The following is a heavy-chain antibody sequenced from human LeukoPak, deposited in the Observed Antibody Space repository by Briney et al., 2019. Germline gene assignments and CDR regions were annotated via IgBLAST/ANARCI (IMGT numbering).Heavy chain of an antibody. J-gene: IGHJ4*02. D-gene: IGHD3-22*01. CDR1: GYTFTGYY. CDR3: AVDYYDSSGYLPLDY. Sequence: GASVKVSCKASGYTFTGYYMHWVRQAPGQGLEWMGWISAYNGNTNYAQKLQGRVTMTTDTSTSTAYVELRSLRSDDTAVYYCAVDYYDSSGYLPLDYWGQGTLVTVSS. CDR2: ISAYNGNT. V-gene: IGHV1-18*04.